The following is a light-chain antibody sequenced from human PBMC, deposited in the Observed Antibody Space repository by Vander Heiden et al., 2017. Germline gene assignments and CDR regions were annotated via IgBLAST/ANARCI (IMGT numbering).Light chain of an antibody. CDR2: GVS. CDR1: SSDVGIYNL. Sequence: QSITISCTGTSSDVGIYNLLSWYQQHPGKAPKLMIYGVSKRPSGVSDRFSGSKSGNTASLTISGLQAEDEADYYCCSYSGSSTLVFGGGTKLTVL. CDR3: CSYSGSSTLV. J-gene: IGLJ2*01. V-gene: IGLV2-23*02.